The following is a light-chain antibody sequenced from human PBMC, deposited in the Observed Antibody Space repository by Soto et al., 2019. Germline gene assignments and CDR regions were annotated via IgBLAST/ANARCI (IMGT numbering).Light chain of an antibody. Sequence: DIQMTQSPSTLSASEGDIVTISCRASQSVSIWLAWYQQKPGRAPKLLIYKSSILESGVPSRFSGSGSGTEFTLTISSLQPDDFATYYCQQFNTSPWTFXQGTKVDIK. CDR1: QSVSIW. J-gene: IGKJ1*01. CDR3: QQFNTSPWT. CDR2: KSS. V-gene: IGKV1-5*03.